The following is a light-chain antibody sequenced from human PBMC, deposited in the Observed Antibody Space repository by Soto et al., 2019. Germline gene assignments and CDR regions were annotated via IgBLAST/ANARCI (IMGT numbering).Light chain of an antibody. CDR1: QSLLYSTNNKNY. J-gene: IGKJ2*01. Sequence: DIVMTQSPDSLAVSLGERATINCKSNQSLLYSTNNKNYLAWYQQKPGQPPKLLISWASTRESGVPDRFSGSGSETDFTLTINNLQAEDVATYYCQQYYSILLYTFGQGTKLEIK. CDR3: QQYYSILLYT. CDR2: WAS. V-gene: IGKV4-1*01.